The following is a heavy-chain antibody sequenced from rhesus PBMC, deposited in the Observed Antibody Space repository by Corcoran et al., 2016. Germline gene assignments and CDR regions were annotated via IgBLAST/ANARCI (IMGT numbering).Heavy chain of an antibody. Sequence: QVQLQESGPGLVKPPETLPLTCAVSGASISSNYWTWSRQSPGTGLEWVGDVYGGRGSTTANPSHMSRVPISKDQSKNQFSLKLNAGTAAETAVYYCAREAAGARSDRFDVWGAGVLVSVSS. CDR3: AREAAGARSDRFDV. D-gene: IGHD6-31*01. CDR1: GASISSNY. CDR2: VYGGRGST. J-gene: IGHJ5-1*01. V-gene: IGHV4-147*01.